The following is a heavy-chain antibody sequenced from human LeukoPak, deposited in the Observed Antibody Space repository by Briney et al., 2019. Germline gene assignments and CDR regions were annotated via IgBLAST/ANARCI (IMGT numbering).Heavy chain of an antibody. V-gene: IGHV3-53*01. CDR1: GFTVNSNY. J-gene: IGHJ4*02. D-gene: IGHD6-19*01. CDR2: IYSGGST. Sequence: PGGSLRLSCGASGFTVNSNYMSWVRQAPGKGLEWVSVIYSGGSTYYADSVKGRFTISRDNSKNTLYLQMNSLRAEDTAVYYCARDIAVAGTDYWGQGTLVTVSS. CDR3: ARDIAVAGTDY.